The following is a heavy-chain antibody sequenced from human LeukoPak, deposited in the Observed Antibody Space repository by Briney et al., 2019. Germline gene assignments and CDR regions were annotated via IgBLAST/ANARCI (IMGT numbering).Heavy chain of an antibody. V-gene: IGHV1-18*01. Sequence: GASVXXXCXXXXYXFTSXXXXGVRXXPXXXXXXXXXISAYNGKTNYAQKLQGRVTMTTDTSTSTAYMELRSLRSDDTAVYYCARGSIGGWYWYFDLWGRGTLVTVSS. CDR2: ISAYNGKT. CDR3: ARGSIGGWYWYFDL. J-gene: IGHJ2*01. CDR1: XYXFTSXX. D-gene: IGHD6-19*01.